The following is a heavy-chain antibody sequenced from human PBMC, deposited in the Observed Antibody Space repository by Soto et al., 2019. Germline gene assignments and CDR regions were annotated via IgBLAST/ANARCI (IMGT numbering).Heavy chain of an antibody. CDR2: INPNSGGT. D-gene: IGHD3-3*01. Sequence: ASVKVSCKASGYTFTCYYMHWVRQAPGQGLEWMGWINPNSGGTNYAQKFQGRVTMTRDTSISTAYMELSRLRSDDTAVYYCARYAIYDFWSGYYDSSPYYYYGMDVWGQGTTVTVSS. V-gene: IGHV1-2*02. J-gene: IGHJ6*02. CDR1: GYTFTCYY. CDR3: ARYAIYDFWSGYYDSSPYYYYGMDV.